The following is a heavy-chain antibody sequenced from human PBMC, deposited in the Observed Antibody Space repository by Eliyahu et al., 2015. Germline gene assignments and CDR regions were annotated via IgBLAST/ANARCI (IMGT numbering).Heavy chain of an antibody. CDR2: IYPDDSDT. CDR1: GYRFSSSW. J-gene: IGHJ4*02. Sequence: EVQLVQSGAEVKQPGESLRISXKGSGYRFSSSWIGWVRQMPGKGLEWMGXIYPDDSDTRYSPSFQXQVTISADKSISTAYLQWSSLKASDTAMYYCARSYYKFDYWGQGTLVTVSS. CDR3: ARSYYKFDY. D-gene: IGHD3-10*01. V-gene: IGHV5-51*03.